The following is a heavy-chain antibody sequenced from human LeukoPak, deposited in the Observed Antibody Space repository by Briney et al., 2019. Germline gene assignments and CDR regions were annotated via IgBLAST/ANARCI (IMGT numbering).Heavy chain of an antibody. CDR1: GYSFTTYW. CDR2: IYPGDSNT. V-gene: IGHV5-51*03. CDR3: ARRPHRGYSSTWYGDY. Sequence: GEPLKSSCKGSGYSFTTYWIGWVRQLPGKGLGWMGIIYPGDSNTRSSPSFQGQVTISADRSITTAYLQWSSLKASDTAIYYCARRPHRGYSSTWYGDYWGEGTLVTVSS. D-gene: IGHD6-13*01. J-gene: IGHJ4*02.